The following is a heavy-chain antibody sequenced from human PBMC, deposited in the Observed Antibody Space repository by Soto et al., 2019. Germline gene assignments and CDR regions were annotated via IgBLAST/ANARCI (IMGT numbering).Heavy chain of an antibody. CDR1: GGTFSSYA. J-gene: IGHJ4*02. D-gene: IGHD5-12*01. V-gene: IGHV1-69*01. CDR2: IIPIFGTA. Sequence: QVQLVQSGAEVKKPGSSVKVSCKASGGTFSSYAISWVRQAPGQGLEWMGGIIPIFGTANYAQKFQGRVTITADESTSTDYMELSRLRSEDTAVYYCAGNNFRDGYNYRVLGYWGQGTLVTVSS. CDR3: AGNNFRDGYNYRVLGY.